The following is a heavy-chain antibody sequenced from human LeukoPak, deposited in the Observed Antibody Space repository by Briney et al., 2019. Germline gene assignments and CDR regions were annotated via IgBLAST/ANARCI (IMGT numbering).Heavy chain of an antibody. J-gene: IGHJ4*02. CDR3: ARSLRWENFDY. CDR1: GGSFSGYY. CDR2: INHSGST. V-gene: IGHV4-34*01. Sequence: SETLSLTCAVYGGSFSGYYWSWIRQPPGKGLEWIGEINHSGSTNYNPSLKSRVTISVDTSKNQSSLKLSSVTAADTAVYYCARSLRWENFDYWGQGTLVTVSS. D-gene: IGHD4-23*01.